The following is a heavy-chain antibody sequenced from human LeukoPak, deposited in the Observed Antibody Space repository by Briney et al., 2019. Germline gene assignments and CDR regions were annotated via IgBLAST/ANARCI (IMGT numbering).Heavy chain of an antibody. CDR1: GFTLSNYA. Sequence: GSLRLSCAASGFTLSNYAMHWVRQPAGEGLEWVSALGTAGDTFYPGSVKGRFTISRDNAKKSLFLQMNSLRAEDTAVYYCARRNTPHGNFDYWGQGTLVTVSS. CDR2: LGTAGDT. V-gene: IGHV3-13*01. J-gene: IGHJ4*02. D-gene: IGHD5-24*01. CDR3: ARRNTPHGNFDY.